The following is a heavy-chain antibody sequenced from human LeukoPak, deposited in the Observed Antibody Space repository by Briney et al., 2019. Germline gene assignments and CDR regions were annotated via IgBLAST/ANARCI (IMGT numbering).Heavy chain of an antibody. CDR1: WDSVSSNSVI. J-gene: IGHJ4*02. Sequence: SQTLSLTCDISWDSVSSNSVIWNWIRQSPSRGLEWLGRTYYKSKWYNDYATSVQSRITINSDTSRNQFSLQLNSVTPEDTAVYYCARDLHGSRGEFDYWGQGTLVTVSS. D-gene: IGHD3-10*01. CDR3: ARDLHGSRGEFDY. V-gene: IGHV6-1*01. CDR2: TYYKSKWYN.